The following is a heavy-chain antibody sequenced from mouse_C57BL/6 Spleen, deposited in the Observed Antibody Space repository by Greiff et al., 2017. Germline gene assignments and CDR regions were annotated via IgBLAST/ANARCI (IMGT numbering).Heavy chain of an antibody. J-gene: IGHJ1*03. CDR3: ARHGSSGWYFDV. Sequence: QVQLQQSGAELARPGASVKLSCKASGYTFTSYGISWVKQRTGQGLEWIGEIYPRSGNTYYNEKFKGKVTLTADKSSSTAYMELRSLTSEDSAVYFCARHGSSGWYFDVWGTGTTVTVSS. CDR1: GYTFTSYG. D-gene: IGHD1-1*01. V-gene: IGHV1-81*01. CDR2: IYPRSGNT.